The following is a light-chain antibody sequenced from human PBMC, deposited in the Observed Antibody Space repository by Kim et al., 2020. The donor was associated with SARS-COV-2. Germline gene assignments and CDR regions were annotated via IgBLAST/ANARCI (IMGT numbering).Light chain of an antibody. Sequence: LSPGEGATLPCRPSQRVSSRLAWYQQTPGQAPRLLISGTSTRATGITARFSGSGSGTEFTLTISSLQSEDFALYYCLQYNYWPYTFGQGTKLEI. CDR1: QRVSSR. J-gene: IGKJ2*01. CDR3: LQYNYWPYT. V-gene: IGKV3-15*01. CDR2: GTS.